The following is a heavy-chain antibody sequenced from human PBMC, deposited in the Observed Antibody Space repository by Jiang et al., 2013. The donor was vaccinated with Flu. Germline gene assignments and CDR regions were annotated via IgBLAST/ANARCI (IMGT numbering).Heavy chain of an antibody. Sequence: VQLVESGAEVKKPGASVQVSCRASGYPFSGYYMHWVRQAPGQGLEWMGWINPNSGDTNYAQNFQGRVTMTRDTSISTAYMDLSSLRSDDTAVYFCARVREYSNFVGGNDYWGQGTLVTVSS. CDR2: INPNSGDT. CDR1: GYPFSGYY. J-gene: IGHJ4*02. CDR3: ARVREYSNFVGGNDY. D-gene: IGHD2/OR15-2a*01. V-gene: IGHV1-2*02.